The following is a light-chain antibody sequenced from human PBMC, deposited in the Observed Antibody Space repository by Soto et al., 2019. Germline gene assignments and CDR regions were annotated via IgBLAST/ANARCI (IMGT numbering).Light chain of an antibody. CDR3: QQRSNWPRWT. Sequence: EIVLTQSPATLSLSPGERATLSCRASQSVSSYLAWYQQKPGQAPRLLIYDASNRATGIPARFSGSGSGTDFTLTISSLEPGDFAVYYCQQRSNWPRWTFGQGTKVHIK. CDR1: QSVSSY. CDR2: DAS. V-gene: IGKV3-11*01. J-gene: IGKJ1*01.